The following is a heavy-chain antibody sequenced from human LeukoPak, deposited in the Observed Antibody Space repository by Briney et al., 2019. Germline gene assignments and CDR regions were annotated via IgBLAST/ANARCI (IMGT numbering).Heavy chain of an antibody. Sequence: SETLSLTCTVSGGSISSYYWSWIRQPPGKGLEWIGYIYYSGSTYYNPSLKSRVTISVDTSKNQFSLKLSSVTAADTAVYYCARGPLGSWGLYSFYFDYWGQGTLVTVSS. CDR3: ARGPLGSWGLYSFYFDY. CDR2: IYYSGST. D-gene: IGHD2-15*01. V-gene: IGHV4-59*08. J-gene: IGHJ4*02. CDR1: GGSISSYY.